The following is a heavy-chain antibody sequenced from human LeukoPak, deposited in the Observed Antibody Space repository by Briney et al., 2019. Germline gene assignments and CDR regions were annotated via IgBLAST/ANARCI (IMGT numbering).Heavy chain of an antibody. V-gene: IGHV2-70*04. CDR3: VRIDRAYPYYLDS. CDR2: VDWDDDK. CDR1: GFSLSTSGMP. J-gene: IGHJ4*02. Sequence: SGHTLLNPTQTLTLTCTFSGFSLSTSGMPVSWIRHPSGKSLEWLRRVDWDDDKFYRTSLKTRLTISKDTSKNQVVLRMTHMDLVDTATYFCVRIDRAYPYYLDSWGPGPLVTVPS.